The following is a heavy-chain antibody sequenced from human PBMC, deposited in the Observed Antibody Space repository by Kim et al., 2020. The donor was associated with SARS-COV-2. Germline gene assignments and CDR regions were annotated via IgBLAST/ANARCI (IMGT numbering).Heavy chain of an antibody. V-gene: IGHV3-23*01. CDR1: GFTFSSYA. CDR2: ISGSGGST. D-gene: IGHD2-2*01. CDR3: AKGLGYCSSTSCYPDYMDV. J-gene: IGHJ6*03. Sequence: GGSLRLSCAASGFTFSSYAMSWVRQAPGKGLEWVSAISGSGGSTYYADSVKGRFTISRDNSKNTLYLQMNSLRAEDTAVYYCAKGLGYCSSTSCYPDYMDVWGKGTTVTVSS.